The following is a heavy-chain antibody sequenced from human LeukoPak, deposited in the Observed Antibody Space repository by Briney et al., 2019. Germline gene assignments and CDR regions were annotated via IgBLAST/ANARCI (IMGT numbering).Heavy chain of an antibody. V-gene: IGHV4-59*01. Sequence: SETLSLTCTVSGGSISSYYWSWIRQPPGKGLEWIGYIYYSGSTNYNPSLKGRVTISVDTSKNQFSLKLSSVTAADTAVYYCARVIAVAGAFNAFDIWGQGTMVTVSS. CDR3: ARVIAVAGAFNAFDI. CDR2: IYYSGST. CDR1: GGSISSYY. D-gene: IGHD6-19*01. J-gene: IGHJ3*02.